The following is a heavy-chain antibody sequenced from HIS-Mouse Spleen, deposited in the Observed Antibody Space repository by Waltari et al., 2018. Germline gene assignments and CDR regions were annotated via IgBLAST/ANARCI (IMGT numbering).Heavy chain of an antibody. CDR3: AGYNWNYGTDY. Sequence: QVQLQQWGAGLLKPSETLSLTCAVYGGSFSGYHGRWVRPPPGRGMEWIGEINNSGSTNYNPSLTNRVTISVDTSKNQFSLKLSSVTAADTAVYYCAGYNWNYGTDYWGQGTLVTVSS. D-gene: IGHD1-7*01. CDR1: GGSFSGYH. J-gene: IGHJ4*02. CDR2: INNSGST. V-gene: IGHV4-34*01.